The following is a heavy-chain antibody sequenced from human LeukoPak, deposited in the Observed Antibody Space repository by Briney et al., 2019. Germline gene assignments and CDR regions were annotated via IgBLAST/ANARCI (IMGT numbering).Heavy chain of an antibody. J-gene: IGHJ4*02. CDR2: IYGSGST. Sequence: PSETLSLTCTVSGGSIRSYWSWIRQPAGKGLEWIGRIYGSGSTDYNPSLKSRVTISVETSKNQFSLKLSSVTAADTAVYYCARDLMYDSSGYDYWGQGTLVTVSS. CDR1: GGSIRSY. V-gene: IGHV4-4*07. CDR3: ARDLMYDSSGYDY. D-gene: IGHD3-22*01.